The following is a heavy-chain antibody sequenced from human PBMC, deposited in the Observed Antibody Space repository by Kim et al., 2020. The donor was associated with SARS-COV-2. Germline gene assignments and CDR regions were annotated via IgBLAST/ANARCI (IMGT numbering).Heavy chain of an antibody. CDR1: GFPLSDYW. CDR3: VRAGARLLSRYYYDY. Sequence: GGSLRLSCAASGFPLSDYWMGWIRQSPGRGLEWVANIKQDGSEQNYVDSVRGRFTISRDNAKNSMFLQMNSLTAEDKALYYCVRAGARLLSRYYYDYWGQGTLVTVSS. J-gene: IGHJ4*02. CDR2: IKQDGSEQ. V-gene: IGHV3-7*03. D-gene: IGHD3-16*01.